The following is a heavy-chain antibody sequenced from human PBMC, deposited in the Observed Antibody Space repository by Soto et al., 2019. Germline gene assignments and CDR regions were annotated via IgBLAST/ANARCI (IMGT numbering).Heavy chain of an antibody. CDR3: ARSGYSYGPNPLLY. D-gene: IGHD5-18*01. CDR2: IYYSGST. J-gene: IGHJ4*02. Sequence: SEPRTINCTSADSSISRSAYYKSWIRQHPGKGLEWIGYIYYSGSTYYNPSLKSRVTISVDTSKNQFSLKLSSVTAADTAVYYCARSGYSYGPNPLLYWGQGTLVTVS. V-gene: IGHV4-31*03. CDR1: DSSISRSAYY.